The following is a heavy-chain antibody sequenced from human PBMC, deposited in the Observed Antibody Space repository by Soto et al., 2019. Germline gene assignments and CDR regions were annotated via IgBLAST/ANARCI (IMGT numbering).Heavy chain of an antibody. D-gene: IGHD6-13*01. CDR1: GFTFSGYA. CDR2: ISGSGGST. J-gene: IGHJ6*02. V-gene: IGHV3-23*01. CDR3: AKSAVAGLYYYYGMDV. Sequence: GGSLRLSCAASGFTFSGYAMSWVRQAPGKGLEWVSAISGSGGSTYYADSVKGRFTISRDNSKNTLYLQMNSLRAEDTAVYYCAKSAVAGLYYYYGMDVWGQGTTVTVSS.